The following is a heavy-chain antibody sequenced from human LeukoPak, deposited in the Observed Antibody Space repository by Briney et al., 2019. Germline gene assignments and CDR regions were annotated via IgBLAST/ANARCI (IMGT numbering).Heavy chain of an antibody. D-gene: IGHD3-10*01. CDR2: IKQDGSEK. CDR1: GFTFSSYW. Sequence: PGGSLRLSCAAPGFTFSSYWMSWVRQAPGKGLEWVANIKQDGSEKYYVDSVKGRFTISRDNAKNSLYLQMNSLRAEDTAVYYCARDRTWFGGGYYGMDVWGQGTTVTVSS. CDR3: ARDRTWFGGGYYGMDV. V-gene: IGHV3-7*05. J-gene: IGHJ6*02.